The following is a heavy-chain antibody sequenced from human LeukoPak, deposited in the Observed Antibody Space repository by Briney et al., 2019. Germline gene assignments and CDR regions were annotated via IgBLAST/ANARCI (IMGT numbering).Heavy chain of an antibody. CDR2: ISYDGSNK. V-gene: IGHV3-30*04. CDR3: ARDTPGANAVDY. Sequence: GGSLRLSCAAPGFTFSSYAMHWVRQAPGKGLEWVAVISYDGSNKYYADSVKGRFTISRDNSKNTLYLQMNSLRAEDTAVYHCARDTPGANAVDYWGQGTLVTVSS. J-gene: IGHJ4*02. D-gene: IGHD1-1*01. CDR1: GFTFSSYA.